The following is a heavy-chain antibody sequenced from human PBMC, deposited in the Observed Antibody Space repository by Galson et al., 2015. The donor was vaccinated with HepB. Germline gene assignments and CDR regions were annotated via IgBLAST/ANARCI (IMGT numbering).Heavy chain of an antibody. Sequence: SLRLSCAASGFSFSSFGMQWVRQAPGKGLEWVALIRYDETNKYYVDSVKGRFPISRDNSKNTLYQQMNSLKAEATAVYYCAKDLEYIAWSNKFDSWGQGPLVTVSS. CDR3: AKDLEYIAWSNKFDS. D-gene: IGHD3-3*01. CDR2: IRYDETNK. V-gene: IGHV3-30*02. J-gene: IGHJ4*02. CDR1: GFSFSSFG.